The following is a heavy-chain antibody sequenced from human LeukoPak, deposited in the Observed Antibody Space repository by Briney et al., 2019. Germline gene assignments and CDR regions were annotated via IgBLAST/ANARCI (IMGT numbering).Heavy chain of an antibody. CDR3: AKWREGTMVYFDY. CDR2: ISGSGHNT. D-gene: IGHD3-10*01. CDR1: GFTFSSYA. J-gene: IGHJ4*02. V-gene: IGHV3-23*01. Sequence: GESLRLSCAASGFTFSSYAMTWVRQAPGKGLEWVSAISGSGHNTYYADSVKGRFTISRDNSKNTGYLQMNSLRAEDTALYYCAKWREGTMVYFDYWGQGTLVTVSS.